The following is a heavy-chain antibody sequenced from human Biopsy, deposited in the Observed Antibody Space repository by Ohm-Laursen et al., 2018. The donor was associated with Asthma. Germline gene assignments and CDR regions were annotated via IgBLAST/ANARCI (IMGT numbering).Heavy chain of an antibody. CDR2: STQGGGT. D-gene: IGHD3-3*01. J-gene: IGHJ6*02. V-gene: IGHV4-34*01. Sequence: SQTLSLTCTVYGGSLRGYVWTWIRQPPGKGLEWIGESTQGGGTTFNPSLKSRVTISIDSSKSQLSLKVRSVTAADTAVYYCARGPEWNGLDVWGQGTTVTVSS. CDR3: ARGPEWNGLDV. CDR1: GGSLRGYV.